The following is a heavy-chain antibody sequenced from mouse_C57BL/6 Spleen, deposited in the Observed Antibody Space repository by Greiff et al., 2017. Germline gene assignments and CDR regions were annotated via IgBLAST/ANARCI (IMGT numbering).Heavy chain of an antibody. Sequence: EVQGVESGGGLVKPGGSLKLSCAASGFTFSDYGMHWVRQAPEKGLEWVAYISSGSSNLYYADTVKGRFTISRDNAKNTLFLQMTSVRSEDTAMYYCARGGGYYADYWGQGTTLTVSS. V-gene: IGHV5-17*01. CDR1: GFTFSDYG. D-gene: IGHD2-3*01. J-gene: IGHJ2*01. CDR3: ARGGGYYADY. CDR2: ISSGSSNL.